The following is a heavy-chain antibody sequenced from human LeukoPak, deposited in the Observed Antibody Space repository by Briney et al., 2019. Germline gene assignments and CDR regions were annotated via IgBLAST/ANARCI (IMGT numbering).Heavy chain of an antibody. CDR1: GGSISSGDYY. J-gene: IGHJ6*03. CDR2: IYTSGST. D-gene: IGHD6-13*01. V-gene: IGHV4-61*02. Sequence: SQTLSLTCTASGGSISSGDYYWSWIRQPAGKGLEWVGRIYTSGSTNSNPSLKSRLTMSVDTSKNQFSLKLSSVTAADTAVYYCARVVPRYSSSWYSSDYYYYMDVWGKGTTVTVSS. CDR3: ARVVPRYSSSWYSSDYYYYMDV.